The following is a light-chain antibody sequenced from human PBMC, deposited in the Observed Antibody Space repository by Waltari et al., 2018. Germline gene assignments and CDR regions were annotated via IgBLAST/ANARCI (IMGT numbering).Light chain of an antibody. J-gene: IGLJ2*01. CDR2: DVN. CDR1: SGDIGGSHF. V-gene: IGLV2-14*01. CDR3: SSPSTNNVFV. Sequence: QSDLTQPPSVSASPGQSITSPCTGTSGDIGGSHFVSWYQHHPGRAPKVLIFDVNHRPSGIPDRFSGSKSGNTASLTISGLQAEDDADYYCSSPSTNNVFVFGGGTKVTVL.